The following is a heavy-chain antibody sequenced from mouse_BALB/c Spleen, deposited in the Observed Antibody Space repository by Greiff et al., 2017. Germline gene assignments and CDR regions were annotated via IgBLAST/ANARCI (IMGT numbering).Heavy chain of an antibody. CDR3: ARLLRLGGYFDY. J-gene: IGHJ2*01. V-gene: IGHV5-17*02. CDR1: GFTFSSFG. Sequence: EVKLMESGGGLVQPGGSRKLSCAASGFTFSSFGMHWVRQAPEKGLEWVAYISSGSSTIYYADTVKGRSTISRDNPKNTLFLQMTSLRSEDTAMYYCARLLRLGGYFDYWGQGTTLTVSS. D-gene: IGHD1-2*01. CDR2: ISSGSSTI.